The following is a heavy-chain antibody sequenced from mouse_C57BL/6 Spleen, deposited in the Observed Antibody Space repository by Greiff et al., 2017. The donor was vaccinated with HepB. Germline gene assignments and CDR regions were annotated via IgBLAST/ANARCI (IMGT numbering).Heavy chain of an antibody. Sequence: EVKLQESGGGLVKPGGSLKLSCAASGFTFSSYAMSWVRQTPEKRLEWVATISDGGSYTYYPDNVKGRFTISRDNAKNNLYLQMSHLKSEDTAMYYCARDNYDYEDAMDYWGQGTSVTVSS. V-gene: IGHV5-4*01. D-gene: IGHD2-4*01. CDR3: ARDNYDYEDAMDY. CDR1: GFTFSSYA. CDR2: ISDGGSYT. J-gene: IGHJ4*01.